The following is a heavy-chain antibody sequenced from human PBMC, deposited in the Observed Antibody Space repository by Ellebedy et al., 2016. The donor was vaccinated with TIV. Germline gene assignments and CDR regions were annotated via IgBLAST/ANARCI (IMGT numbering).Heavy chain of an antibody. CDR2: IFTSDIT. V-gene: IGHV3-53*01. D-gene: IGHD2-15*01. CDR3: AVVDFC. Sequence: GESLKISCAASGFAVNSYYITWARQAPGKGLDCVSVIFTSDITSYADSVRSRFTISRDTYKNTVSLQMISLRVEDTAIYYCAVVDFCWGQGTLVTVSS. J-gene: IGHJ4*02. CDR1: GFAVNSYY.